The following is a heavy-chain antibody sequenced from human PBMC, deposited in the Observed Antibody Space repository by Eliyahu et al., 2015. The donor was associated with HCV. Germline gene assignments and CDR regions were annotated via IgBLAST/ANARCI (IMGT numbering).Heavy chain of an antibody. Sequence: QVQLVESGGGVVQPGRSLRLSCAASGFTFSSYGMHWVRQAPGKGLEWVAVISYDGSNKYYADSVKGRFTISRDNSKNTLYLQMNSLRAEDTAVYYCAKGVSGYDLWGQGTLVTVSS. CDR3: AKGVSGYDL. CDR2: ISYDGSNK. D-gene: IGHD5-12*01. CDR1: GFTFSSYG. J-gene: IGHJ4*02. V-gene: IGHV3-30*18.